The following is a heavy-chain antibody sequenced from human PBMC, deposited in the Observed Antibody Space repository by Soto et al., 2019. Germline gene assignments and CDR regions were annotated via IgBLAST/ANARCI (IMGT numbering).Heavy chain of an antibody. V-gene: IGHV1-69*08. CDR3: AREEYYYGSGAFFDY. J-gene: IGHJ4*02. Sequence: QVQLVRSGAEVKKPGSSVKVSCKASGGTFSSYTISWVRQATGQGLEWMGRIIPILGIANYAQKFQGRVTITADKSTSTAYMELSSLRSEDTAVYYCAREEYYYGSGAFFDYWGQGTLVTVSS. CDR1: GGTFSSYT. D-gene: IGHD3-10*01. CDR2: IIPILGIA.